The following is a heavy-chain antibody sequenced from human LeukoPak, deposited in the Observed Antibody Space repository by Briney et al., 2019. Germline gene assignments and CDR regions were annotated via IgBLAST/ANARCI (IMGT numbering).Heavy chain of an antibody. CDR1: GLIFSNYW. CDR3: ARGGGLDV. V-gene: IGHV3-7*03. J-gene: IGHJ6*02. D-gene: IGHD3-16*01. Sequence: GGSLRLSCAASGLIFSNYWMNWARQAPGKGLEWVASINHNGNVNYYVDSVKGRFTISRDNAKNSLYLQMSNLRAEDTAVYFCARGGGLDVWGQGATVTVSS. CDR2: INHNGNVN.